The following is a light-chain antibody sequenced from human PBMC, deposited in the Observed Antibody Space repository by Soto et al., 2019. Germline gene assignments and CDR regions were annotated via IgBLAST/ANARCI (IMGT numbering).Light chain of an antibody. CDR2: DTS. Sequence: EVWMTLSPATVSVSQGERATLSCRASQSVSRKLAWYQHKPGQAPRLLIYDTSTRAADIPARFSGSGSGTDFTLTISSLQSEDFAVYYCQQYNHWRSISFGQGTRLEIK. CDR3: QQYNHWRSIS. V-gene: IGKV3-15*01. J-gene: IGKJ5*01. CDR1: QSVSRK.